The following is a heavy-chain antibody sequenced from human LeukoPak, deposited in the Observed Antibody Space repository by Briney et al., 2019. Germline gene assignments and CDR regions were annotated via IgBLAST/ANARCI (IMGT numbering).Heavy chain of an antibody. CDR2: FDPEDGET. V-gene: IGHV1-24*01. J-gene: IGHJ4*02. CDR1: GYTLTELS. D-gene: IGHD1-26*01. Sequence: GASVKVSCKVSGYTLTELSMHWVRQAPGKGLEWMGGFDPEDGETIYAQKFQGRVTITEDTSTDTAYMELSSLRSEDTAVYYCATAGLVGATTYDYWGQGTLVTVSS. CDR3: ATAGLVGATTYDY.